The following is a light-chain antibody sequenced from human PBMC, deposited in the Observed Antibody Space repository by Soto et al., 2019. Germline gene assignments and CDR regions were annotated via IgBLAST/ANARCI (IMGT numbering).Light chain of an antibody. J-gene: IGKJ2*01. CDR3: QYLGA. CDR1: QNIGNS. Sequence: EMDMTQSPATLSVSPGEGATLSCRAAQNIGNSLGWYQQRPGQAPRLLIYGAFHRATGIPARFSGSGSGTEYTLTINSLQPEDSATYYCQYLGAFGQGTKSEIK. CDR2: GAF. V-gene: IGKV3-15*01.